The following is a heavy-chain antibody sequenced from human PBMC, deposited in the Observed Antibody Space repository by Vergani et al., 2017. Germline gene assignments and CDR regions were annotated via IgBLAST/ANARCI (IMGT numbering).Heavy chain of an antibody. J-gene: IGHJ4*02. CDR3: ARVMWGYCSGGSCYSGPFDY. CDR2: IYHSGST. CDR1: GGSISSGSYY. D-gene: IGHD2-15*01. Sequence: QVQLQESGPGLVKPSQTLSLTCTVSGGSISSGSYYWSWIRQPPGKGLEWIGYIYHSGSTYYNPSLKSRVTISVDRSKNQFFLKLSSVTAADTAVYYCARVMWGYCSGGSCYSGPFDYWGQGTLVTVSS. V-gene: IGHV4-30-2*01.